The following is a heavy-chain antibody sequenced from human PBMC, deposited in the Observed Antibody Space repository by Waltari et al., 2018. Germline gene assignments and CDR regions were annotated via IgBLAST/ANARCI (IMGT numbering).Heavy chain of an antibody. V-gene: IGHV4-39*02. CDR2: IYPSGDT. CDR1: GGSISRRADY. J-gene: IGHJ3*02. CDR3: ARRGDWLPLDAFDI. D-gene: IGHD2-15*01. Sequence: QLQLQESGPGLVKSSETLSLTCAGSGGSISRRADYWVWLRQPPGKELEWIGSIYPSGDTYYHASLESRVRVSVDRSSNHFSMTLSSVTAADTAVYYCARRGDWLPLDAFDIWGQGTVVTVSS.